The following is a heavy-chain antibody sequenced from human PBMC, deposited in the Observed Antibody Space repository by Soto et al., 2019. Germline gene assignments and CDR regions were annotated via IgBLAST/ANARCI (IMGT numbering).Heavy chain of an antibody. D-gene: IGHD6-25*01. Sequence: QLQLQESGPGLVKPSETLSLTCTVSGGSISSSDFYWGWFRQTPGKGLEFIGSMYYSGTTYYNPSLKSRVTISVDTSKNQFTLKLISVTAADTAVYYCAVVDSTGNWFDPWGEGALVTVSS. CDR3: AVVDSTGNWFDP. CDR2: MYYSGTT. V-gene: IGHV4-39*01. J-gene: IGHJ5*02. CDR1: GGSISSSDFY.